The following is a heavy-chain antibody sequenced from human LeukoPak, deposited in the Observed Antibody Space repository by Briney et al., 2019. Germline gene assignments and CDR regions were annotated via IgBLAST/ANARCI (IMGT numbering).Heavy chain of an antibody. J-gene: IGHJ4*02. CDR2: IFSNDEK. CDR1: GFPLSNARMG. D-gene: IGHD5-18*01. CDR3: ARIQDRYSFGFYDY. Sequence: SGPTLMKPTETLTLTCTVSGFPLSNARMGVSWIRQPPGKALEWLAHIFSNDEKSYSASLKTRLTISKDTSKSQVVLTMTNMDPVDTATYYCARIQDRYSFGFYDYWGQGTLVTVSS. V-gene: IGHV2-26*01.